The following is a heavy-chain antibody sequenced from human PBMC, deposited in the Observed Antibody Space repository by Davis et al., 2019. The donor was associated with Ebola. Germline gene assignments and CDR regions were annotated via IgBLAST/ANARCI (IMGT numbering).Heavy chain of an antibody. J-gene: IGHJ4*02. V-gene: IGHV3-48*01. D-gene: IGHD2-15*01. CDR2: IGPSSTTI. Sequence: GESLKISCAASGFTFTRYGMNWVRQAPGKGLEWVSYIGPSSTTIYYADSVKGRFTISRDNAKNSLYLQMNSLRAEDTAVYYCARVGGSCYGYWGQGALVSVSS. CDR3: ARVGGSCYGY. CDR1: GFTFTRYG.